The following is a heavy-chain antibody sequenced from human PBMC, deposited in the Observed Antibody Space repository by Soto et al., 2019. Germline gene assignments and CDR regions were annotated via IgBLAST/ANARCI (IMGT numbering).Heavy chain of an antibody. D-gene: IGHD4-4*01. CDR3: AGDPDSHYNDSHASSDP. J-gene: IGHJ5*02. Sequence: QVQLMQSGAEVKKPGSSVKVSCKASGGTFSTYTITWVRQAPGQGLEWMGRIIPIIGIINYAQKFQGRVTISADKFTGTAYMELTGLRSDDTAVYYCAGDPDSHYNDSHASSDPWGQGTLVTVSS. V-gene: IGHV1-69*08. CDR2: IIPIIGII. CDR1: GGTFSTYT.